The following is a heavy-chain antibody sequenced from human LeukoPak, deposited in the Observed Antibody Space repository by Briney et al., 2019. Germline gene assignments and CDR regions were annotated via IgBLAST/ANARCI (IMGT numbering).Heavy chain of an antibody. D-gene: IGHD2-2*01. CDR1: GCTFTSDG. CDR3: ARRIYCSTSRCYGDYYYGMDV. V-gene: IGHV1-18*01. CDR2: SYDYNGST. J-gene: IGHJ6*02. Sequence: DSVSVSCTVSGCTFTSDGNCWVRQPHGPGIGRMGWSYDYNGSTKYAQKAQGGVTMTTDTSTSRDYIEMRSQRSVDTAVYYCARRIYCSTSRCYGDYYYGMDVWGQGATASVSS.